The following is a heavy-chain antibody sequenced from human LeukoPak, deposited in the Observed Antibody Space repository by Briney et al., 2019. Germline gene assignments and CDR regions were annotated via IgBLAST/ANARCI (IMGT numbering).Heavy chain of an antibody. J-gene: IGHJ4*02. CDR1: GGSISSGGYY. V-gene: IGHV4-31*03. CDR3: ARVQLPFALAIDY. D-gene: IGHD1-7*01. Sequence: SQTLSLTCTVSGGSISSGGYYWSWIRQHPGKGLEWIGYIYYSGSTYYNPSLKSRVTISVDTSKNQFSLKLSSVTAADTAVYYCARVQLPFALAIDYWGQGTLVTVSS. CDR2: IYYSGST.